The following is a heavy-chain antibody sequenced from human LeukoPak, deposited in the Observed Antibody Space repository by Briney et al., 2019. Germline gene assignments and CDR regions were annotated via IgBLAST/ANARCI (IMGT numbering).Heavy chain of an antibody. D-gene: IGHD5-24*01. CDR1: GYTFTGYY. Sequence: ASVKVSCKASGYTFTGYYMHWVRQAPGQGLEWMGWINPNSGGTNYAQKFQGRVTMTRDTSISTAYMELSRLRSDDTAVYYCARERWLQLCNYDYCGQGTLVTVSS. J-gene: IGHJ4*02. CDR2: INPNSGGT. V-gene: IGHV1-2*02. CDR3: ARERWLQLCNYDY.